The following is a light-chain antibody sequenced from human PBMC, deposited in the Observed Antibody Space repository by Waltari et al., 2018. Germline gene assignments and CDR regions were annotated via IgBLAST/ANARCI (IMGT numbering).Light chain of an antibody. CDR1: SSDVGSYTL. CDR3: CSYVGISTYAG. CDR2: EVG. V-gene: IGLV2-23*02. J-gene: IGLJ7*01. Sequence: QTALTKPASVSGSPGQSITISCTGTSSDVGSYTLVSWYKQHPGKAPHLMIDEVGKRPSGVPKRCAGSKSGNTAVLTITVLEAEAEADYFCCSYVGISTYAGFGGGTQLSVL.